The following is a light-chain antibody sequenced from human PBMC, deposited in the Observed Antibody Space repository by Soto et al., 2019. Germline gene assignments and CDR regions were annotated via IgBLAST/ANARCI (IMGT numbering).Light chain of an antibody. CDR3: QHRSNWPLT. J-gene: IGKJ4*01. V-gene: IGKV3D-20*02. CDR1: QSVSSNS. CDR2: GAS. Sequence: EVLLTQSPGTLSLSPGDRATLSCRASQSVSSNSLAWYQQKPGQAPRLLIYGASRRATGIPDRFSGSGSGTDFTLIISRLEPEDFAVYYCQHRSNWPLTFGGGTKVEIK.